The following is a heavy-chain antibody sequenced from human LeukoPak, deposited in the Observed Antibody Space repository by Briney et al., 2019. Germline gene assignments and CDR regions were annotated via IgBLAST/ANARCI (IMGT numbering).Heavy chain of an antibody. Sequence: GGSLRLSCAASGFIVSSNYMSWVRQAPGKGLEWVSVIYTGGNTYYSDFVKGRFIISRDNSKNTLYLQMNNLRDEDTAVYYCAGHDWFDPWGQGTLVTVSS. J-gene: IGHJ5*02. CDR3: AGHDWFDP. CDR2: IYTGGNT. CDR1: GFIVSSNY. V-gene: IGHV3-53*01.